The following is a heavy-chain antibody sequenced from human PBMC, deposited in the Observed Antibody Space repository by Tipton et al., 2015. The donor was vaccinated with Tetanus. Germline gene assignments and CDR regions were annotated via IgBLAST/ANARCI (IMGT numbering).Heavy chain of an antibody. V-gene: IGHV4-61*08. CDR3: ARRSYCSSSRCFDAFDL. CDR2: IFHSGST. J-gene: IGHJ3*01. D-gene: IGHD2-2*01. Sequence: TLSLTCAVSGDSISSAGYYWSWIRQPPGKGLEWIAYIFHSGSTNYSPSLKSRVAISMDTSKNQISLKLSSVTAADTAVYYCARRSYCSSSRCFDAFDLWGQGTMVTVSS. CDR1: GDSISSAGYY.